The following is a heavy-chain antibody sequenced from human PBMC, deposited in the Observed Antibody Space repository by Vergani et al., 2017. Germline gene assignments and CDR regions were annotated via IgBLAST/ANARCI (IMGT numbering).Heavy chain of an antibody. CDR1: GGSISSGDYY. J-gene: IGHJ4*02. Sequence: QVQLQESGPGLVKPSQTLSLTCTVSGGSISSGDYYWSWILQPPGKGLEWIGYIYYSGSTYYNPSLKSRVTISVDTSKNQFSLKLSSVTAADTAVYYCARENQQQQPEYYFDYWGQGTLVTVSS. D-gene: IGHD6-13*01. V-gene: IGHV4-30-4*01. CDR2: IYYSGST. CDR3: ARENQQQQPEYYFDY.